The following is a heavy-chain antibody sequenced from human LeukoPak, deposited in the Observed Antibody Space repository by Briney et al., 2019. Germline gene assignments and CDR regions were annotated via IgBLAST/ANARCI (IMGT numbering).Heavy chain of an antibody. Sequence: PGGSLRLSCAASGFTFTSYSMNWVRQAPGKGMEWVSYISTSSSYIYYADSVKGGFTISRDNAKNSLYLQMNSLRAEDTAVYYCAREQSGSGYAFDYWGQGTLVTVSS. J-gene: IGHJ4*02. CDR3: AREQSGSGYAFDY. V-gene: IGHV3-21*01. CDR2: ISTSSSYI. CDR1: GFTFTSYS. D-gene: IGHD2-8*01.